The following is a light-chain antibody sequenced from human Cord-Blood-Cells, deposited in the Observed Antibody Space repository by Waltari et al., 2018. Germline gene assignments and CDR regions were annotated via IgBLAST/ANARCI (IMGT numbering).Light chain of an antibody. CDR3: QQYNSYGT. V-gene: IGKV1-5*03. CDR2: KAS. J-gene: IGKJ2*01. CDR1: QSISSW. Sequence: DIQMTQSPSTLSASVGDRVTITCRASQSISSWLAWYQQKPGKAPKLLIYKASSLESGVPSRFSGSGSRTEFTLTISSLQPDDFATYYCQQYNSYGTFGQGTKLEIK.